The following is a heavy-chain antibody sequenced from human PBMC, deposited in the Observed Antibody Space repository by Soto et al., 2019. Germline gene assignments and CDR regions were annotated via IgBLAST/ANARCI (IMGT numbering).Heavy chain of an antibody. CDR2: INPNSGGT. CDR3: ARSVLLRYFDWLSPQVSYYMDV. CDR1: GYTCTGYY. V-gene: IGHV1-2*04. Sequence: ASLKVSCKASGYTCTGYYMHWVLQAPGQGLEWMGWINPNSGGTNYAQKFQGWVTMTRDTSISTAYMELSRLRSDDTAVYYCARSVLLRYFDWLSPQVSYYMDVWGKGTSLTVSS. J-gene: IGHJ6*03. D-gene: IGHD3-9*01.